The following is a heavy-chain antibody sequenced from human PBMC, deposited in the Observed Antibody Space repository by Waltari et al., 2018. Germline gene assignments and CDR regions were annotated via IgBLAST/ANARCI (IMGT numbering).Heavy chain of an antibody. CDR1: GYTFTSYY. CDR2: INPSGGST. Sequence: QVQLVQSGAEVKKPGASVTVSCKASGYTFTSYYIHWVRQAPGQGLEWMGIINPSGGSTSYAQKFQGRVTMTRDTSTSTVYMELSSLRSEDTAVYYCARDQPSYYDILTGPTSWGQGTLVTVSS. J-gene: IGHJ5*02. D-gene: IGHD3-9*01. V-gene: IGHV1-46*01. CDR3: ARDQPSYYDILTGPTS.